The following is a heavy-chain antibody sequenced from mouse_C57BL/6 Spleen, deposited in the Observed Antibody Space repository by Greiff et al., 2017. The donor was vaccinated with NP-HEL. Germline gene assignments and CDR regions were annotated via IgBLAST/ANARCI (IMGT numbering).Heavy chain of an antibody. J-gene: IGHJ2*01. V-gene: IGHV5-17*01. CDR2: LSSGSSTI. CDR3: ATYGNYGYFDY. Sequence: EVMLVESGGGLVKPGGSLKLSCAASGFTFSDYGMHWVRQAPEKGLEWVAYLSSGSSTIYYADTVKGRFTISRDNAKNTLCLQMTSLRSEDTAMYYCATYGNYGYFDYWGQGTTLTVSS. D-gene: IGHD2-1*01. CDR1: GFTFSDYG.